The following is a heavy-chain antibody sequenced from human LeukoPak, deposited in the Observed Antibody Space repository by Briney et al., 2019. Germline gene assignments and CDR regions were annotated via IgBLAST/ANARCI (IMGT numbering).Heavy chain of an antibody. CDR1: GFTFSSYS. J-gene: IGHJ6*02. CDR3: ARDSPSPTSSSWSTLYYYYYGMDV. V-gene: IGHV3-21*01. Sequence: GGSLRLSCAASGFTFSSYSMNWVRQAPGKGLEWVSSISSSSSYIYYADSVKGRFTISRDNAKNSLYLQMYSLRAEDTAVYYCARDSPSPTSSSWSTLYYYYYGMDVWGQGTTVTVSS. CDR2: ISSSSSYI. D-gene: IGHD6-13*01.